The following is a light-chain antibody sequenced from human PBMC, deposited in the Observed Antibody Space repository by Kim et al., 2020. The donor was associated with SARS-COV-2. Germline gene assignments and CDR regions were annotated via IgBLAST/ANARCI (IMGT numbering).Light chain of an antibody. CDR1: NGNIADYY. J-gene: IGLJ3*02. CDR3: QSYDLAYWV. V-gene: IGLV6-57*03. Sequence: GTTVTISCTRSNGNIADYYVQWYHQRPGSAPTTVIYEDRHRPSGVSNRFSGSIDISSNSASLTISGLKTEDEADYYCQSYDLAYWVFGGGTQLTVL. CDR2: EDR.